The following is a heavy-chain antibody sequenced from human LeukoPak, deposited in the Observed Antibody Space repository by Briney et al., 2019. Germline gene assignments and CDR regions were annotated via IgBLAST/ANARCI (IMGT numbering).Heavy chain of an antibody. D-gene: IGHD5-18*01. CDR2: IYYSGST. Sequence: SETLSLTCTVSGGSISSYYWSWIRQPPGKGLEWIGYIYYSGSTNYNPSLKSRVTILVDTSKNQFSLKLRSVTAADTAVYYCARRIQRWLDAFDIWGQGTMVTVSS. J-gene: IGHJ3*02. V-gene: IGHV4-59*12. CDR3: ARRIQRWLDAFDI. CDR1: GGSISSYY.